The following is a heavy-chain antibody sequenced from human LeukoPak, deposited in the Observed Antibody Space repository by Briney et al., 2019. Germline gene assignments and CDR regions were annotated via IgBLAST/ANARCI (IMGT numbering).Heavy chain of an antibody. CDR2: ISWNSGSI. CDR1: GFTYDDYA. D-gene: IGHD3-22*01. J-gene: IGHJ4*02. Sequence: GGSLRLSCAASGFTYDDYAMHWVRQAPGKGLEWVSGISWNSGSIGYAESVKGRFTISRDNAKNSLYLQMNSLRAEDTALYYCAKGLRDYYDSSGYFAYWGQGTLVTVSS. V-gene: IGHV3-9*01. CDR3: AKGLRDYYDSSGYFAY.